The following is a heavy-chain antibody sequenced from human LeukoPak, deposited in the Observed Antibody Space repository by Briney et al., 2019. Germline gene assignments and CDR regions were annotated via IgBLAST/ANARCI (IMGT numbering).Heavy chain of an antibody. D-gene: IGHD1-1*01. CDR3: ARLTGTTGFDY. V-gene: IGHV3-7*01. J-gene: IGHJ4*02. CDR2: IKQDGSDK. Sequence: GGSLRLSCAASGFPFSSYWMSWVRQAPGKGLEWVANIKQDGSDKYYVDSAKGRFTISRDNAKNSLYLQVNSLRADDTAVYYCARLTGTTGFDYWGQGTLATVSS. CDR1: GFPFSSYW.